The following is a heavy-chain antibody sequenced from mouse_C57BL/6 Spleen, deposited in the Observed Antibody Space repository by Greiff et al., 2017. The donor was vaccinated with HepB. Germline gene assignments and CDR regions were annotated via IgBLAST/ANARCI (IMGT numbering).Heavy chain of an antibody. D-gene: IGHD2-2*01. V-gene: IGHV1-81*01. Sequence: QVQLKQSGAELARPGASVKLSCKASGYTFTSYGISWVKQRTGQGLEWIGEIYPRSGNTYYNEKFKGKATLTADKSSSTAYMELRSLTSEDSAVYFCALYYGYDGYAMDYWGQGTSVTVSS. CDR3: ALYYGYDGYAMDY. J-gene: IGHJ4*01. CDR1: GYTFTSYG. CDR2: IYPRSGNT.